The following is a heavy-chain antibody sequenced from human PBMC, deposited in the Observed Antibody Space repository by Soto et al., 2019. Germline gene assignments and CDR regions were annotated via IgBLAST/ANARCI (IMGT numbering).Heavy chain of an antibody. J-gene: IGHJ4*02. Sequence: EVQLLESGGGLVQPGGSLRLSCAASGFTFSSYAMNWVRQAPGKGLEWVSVISGSGDSTYYADSVKGRFTIFRDNSKNTLYLQMSSLRVENTAIYSSARRSTGWDCDYWGQGTQVTVYS. CDR3: ARRSTGWDCDY. CDR1: GFTFSSYA. CDR2: ISGSGDST. V-gene: IGHV3-23*01. D-gene: IGHD6-19*01.